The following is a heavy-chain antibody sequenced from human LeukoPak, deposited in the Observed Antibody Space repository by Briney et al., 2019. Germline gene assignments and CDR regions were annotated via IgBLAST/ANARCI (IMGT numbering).Heavy chain of an antibody. CDR1: GFTFSSYA. CDR3: AKDHIAARPYSWDY. CDR2: ISGSGGST. D-gene: IGHD6-6*01. J-gene: IGHJ4*02. V-gene: IGHV3-23*01. Sequence: PGGSLRLSCAASGFTFSSYAMSWVRQAPGKGLEWVSAISGSGGSTYYADSVKGRFTISRDNSKNTLNLQMNSLRAVDTAVYYCAKDHIAARPYSWDYWGQGTLVTVSS.